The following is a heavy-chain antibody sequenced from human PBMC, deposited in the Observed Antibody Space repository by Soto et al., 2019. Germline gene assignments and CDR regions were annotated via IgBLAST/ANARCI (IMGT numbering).Heavy chain of an antibody. CDR2: ISYDGSNK. D-gene: IGHD2-15*01. Sequence: GGSLRLSCAASGFTFSSYGMHWVRQAPGKGLEWVAVISYDGSNKYYADSVKGRFTISRDNSKNTLYLQMNSLRAEDTAVYYCAKDRWGIAAFLFDYWGQGTLVTVSS. CDR1: GFTFSSYG. CDR3: AKDRWGIAAFLFDY. V-gene: IGHV3-30*18. J-gene: IGHJ4*02.